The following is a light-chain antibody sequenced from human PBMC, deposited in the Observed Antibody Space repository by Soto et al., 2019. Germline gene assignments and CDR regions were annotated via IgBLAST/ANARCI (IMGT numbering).Light chain of an antibody. Sequence: QSVLTQPPSASGTPGQRVTISCSGSSTNIGSNYVYWYQQLPGTAPKLLIYRNNQRPSGVPDRFSGSTSGTSASLAISGLRYEDEADYYCAAWDDSLSGRVFGTGTKVTVL. J-gene: IGLJ1*01. CDR1: STNIGSNY. CDR3: AAWDDSLSGRV. CDR2: RNN. V-gene: IGLV1-47*01.